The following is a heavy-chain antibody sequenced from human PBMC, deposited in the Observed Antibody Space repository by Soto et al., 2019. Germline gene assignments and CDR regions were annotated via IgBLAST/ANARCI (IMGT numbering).Heavy chain of an antibody. CDR2: INPSGGST. Sequence: QVQLVQSGAEVKKPGASVKVSCKASGYTFTNYYMHWVRQAPGQGLEWMGIINPSGGSTTYAQKSXGRXTMTRDTSTSTVYMELSSLRSEDTAVYYCARGFSSGWPFGYWGQGTPVTVSS. J-gene: IGHJ4*02. V-gene: IGHV1-46*01. CDR3: ARGFSSGWPFGY. D-gene: IGHD6-19*01. CDR1: GYTFTNYY.